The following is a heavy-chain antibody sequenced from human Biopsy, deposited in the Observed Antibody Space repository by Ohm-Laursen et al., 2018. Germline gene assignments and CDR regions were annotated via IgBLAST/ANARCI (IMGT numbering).Heavy chain of an antibody. J-gene: IGHJ4*02. CDR2: IYSGGNT. D-gene: IGHD6-19*01. V-gene: IGHV4-61*01. CDR1: GDSLSSGPDN. Sequence: GTLSLTCSVSGDSLSSGPDNWSWIRQPPGQGLEYIGFIYSGGNTNYNPSLQNRVTMSVDTSKNQFSLKLSSVIAADTAVYYCARGRRTSGWPYFANWGQGTPVIVSS. CDR3: ARGRRTSGWPYFAN.